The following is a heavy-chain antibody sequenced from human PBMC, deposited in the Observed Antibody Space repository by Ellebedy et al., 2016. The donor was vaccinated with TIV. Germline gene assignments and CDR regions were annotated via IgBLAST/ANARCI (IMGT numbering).Heavy chain of an antibody. J-gene: IGHJ4*02. CDR1: GFTVSSNY. CDR3: ARGGGGGYGEYYFDY. V-gene: IGHV3-53*01. CDR2: IYSGGST. Sequence: PGGSLRLSCAASGFTVSSNYMSWVRQAPGKGLEWVSVIYSGGSTYYADSVKGRFTISRDNSKNTLYLQMNSLRAEDTAVYYCARGGGGGYGEYYFDYWGQGTLVTVSS. D-gene: IGHD5-12*01.